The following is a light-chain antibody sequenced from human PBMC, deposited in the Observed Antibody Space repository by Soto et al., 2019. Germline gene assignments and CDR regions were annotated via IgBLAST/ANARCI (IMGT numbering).Light chain of an antibody. Sequence: EIVLTQSPGTLSLSPGERATLSCRASQSVSSSYLAWYQQKPGQAPRLLIYDASSRATGIPDRFSGSGSGTDFTFTISRLEPEDFAVYYCQQYGSSPTWTFGQGTKVEI. CDR3: QQYGSSPTWT. CDR1: QSVSSSY. J-gene: IGKJ1*01. CDR2: DAS. V-gene: IGKV3-20*01.